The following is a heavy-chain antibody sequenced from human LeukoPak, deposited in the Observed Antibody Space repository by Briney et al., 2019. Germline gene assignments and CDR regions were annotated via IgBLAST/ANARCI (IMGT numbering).Heavy chain of an antibody. J-gene: IGHJ3*02. CDR3: ARDWNRDGFDM. CDR1: EFTFSNYN. CDR2: ISSSSSSI. Sequence: GGSLRLSCAASEFTFSNYNINWVRQAPGKGLEWVSSISSSSSSIYYADSVQGRFNISRDNAKNSLYLQMNSLRAEDTAVYYCARDWNRDGFDMWGQGTMVTVSS. V-gene: IGHV3-21*01. D-gene: IGHD1-1*01.